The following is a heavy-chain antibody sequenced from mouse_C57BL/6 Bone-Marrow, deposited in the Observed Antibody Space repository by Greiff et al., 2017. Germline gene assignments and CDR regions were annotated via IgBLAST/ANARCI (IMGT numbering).Heavy chain of an antibody. V-gene: IGHV5-9-1*02. CDR1: GFTFSSYA. J-gene: IGHJ2*01. CDR2: ISSGGDYI. CDR3: TRVLLGFDY. Sequence: EVQRVESGEGLVKPGGSLKLSCAASGFTFSSYAMSWVRQTPEKRLSWVAYISSGGDYIYYADPVWGRFTISRANARNTLYLPMSSLKSEDTAMYCCTRVLLGFDYWGQGTTLTVSS. D-gene: IGHD4-1*01.